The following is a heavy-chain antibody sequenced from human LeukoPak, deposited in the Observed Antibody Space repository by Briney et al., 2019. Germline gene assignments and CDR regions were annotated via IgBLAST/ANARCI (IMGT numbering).Heavy chain of an antibody. J-gene: IGHJ4*02. D-gene: IGHD6-6*01. Sequence: PSETLSLTCTVSGGSISSYYWSWMRQPPGKGLEWIGYIYYSGSTNYNPSLKSRATISVDTSKNQFSLKLSSVTAADTAVYYCARSREDFDYWGQGTLVTVSS. CDR3: ARSREDFDY. CDR1: GGSISSYY. CDR2: IYYSGST. V-gene: IGHV4-59*08.